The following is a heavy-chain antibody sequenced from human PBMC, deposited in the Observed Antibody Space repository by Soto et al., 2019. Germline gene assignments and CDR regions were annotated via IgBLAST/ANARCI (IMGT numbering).Heavy chain of an antibody. CDR3: ARGVLLGRDGYNDLDY. CDR1: GGTFSSYA. CDR2: IIPIFGTA. V-gene: IGHV1-69*01. J-gene: IGHJ4*02. Sequence: QVQLVQSGAEVKKPGSSVKVSCKASGGTFSSYAISWVRQAPGQGLEWMGGIIPIFGTANYEQKFQGRVTITADESTSTAYMELSSLRSEDTAVYYCARGVLLGRDGYNDLDYWGQVTLVTVSS. D-gene: IGHD5-12*01.